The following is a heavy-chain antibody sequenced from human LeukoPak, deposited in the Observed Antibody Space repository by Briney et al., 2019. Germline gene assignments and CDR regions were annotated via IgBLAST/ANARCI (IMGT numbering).Heavy chain of an antibody. J-gene: IGHJ5*02. CDR2: IIPIFGIA. D-gene: IGHD6-19*01. V-gene: IGHV1-69*04. CDR1: GGTFSSYA. CDR3: ARGGSSGWYPGS. Sequence: GASVKVSCKASGGTFSSYAISWVRQAPGQGLEWMGRIIPIFGIANYAQKFQGRVTITADKSTSTAYMELSSLRSEDTAVYYCARGGSSGWYPGSWGQGTLVTVSS.